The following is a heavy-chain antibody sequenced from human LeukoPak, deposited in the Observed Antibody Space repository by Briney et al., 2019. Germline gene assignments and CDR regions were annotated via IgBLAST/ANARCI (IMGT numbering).Heavy chain of an antibody. CDR2: INWNGGST. D-gene: IGHD5-18*01. V-gene: IGHV3-20*04. J-gene: IGHJ6*03. CDR1: GFTFDDYG. CDR3: ARDGYRYYYYYYMDV. Sequence: GGSLRLSCAASGFTFDDYGMSWVRQAPGKGLEWVSGINWNGGSTGYADSVKGRFTISRDNAKNSLYLQMNSLRAEDTALYYCARDGYRYYYYYYMDVWGKGTTVTVSS.